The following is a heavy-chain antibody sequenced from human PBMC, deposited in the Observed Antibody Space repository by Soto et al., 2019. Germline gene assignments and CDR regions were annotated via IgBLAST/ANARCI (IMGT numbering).Heavy chain of an antibody. J-gene: IGHJ5*02. CDR3: AGQWAAGYGAFDP. CDR1: GGSINSNRW. D-gene: IGHD3-9*01. Sequence: QVKLQESGPGLVKPSGTLSLTCAVSGGSINSNRWWTWVRQAPGKGLEWIGEIHDGGTTNYNLSLKSRVTLSIDESKNQFSLDMKSVSAADPAVYYCAGQWAAGYGAFDPWGQGILVTVSS. V-gene: IGHV4-4*02. CDR2: IHDGGTT.